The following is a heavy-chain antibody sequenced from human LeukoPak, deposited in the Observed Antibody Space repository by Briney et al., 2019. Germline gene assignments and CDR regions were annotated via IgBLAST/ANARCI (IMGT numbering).Heavy chain of an antibody. CDR3: AKVSAAAGTDYYYYMDL. J-gene: IGHJ6*03. CDR2: IRYDGSNK. CDR1: GFTLSSYG. V-gene: IGHV3-30*02. Sequence: GGPLRLSCAASGFTLSSYGMHWARHAPDEGLERVAFIRYDGSNKYYADSVKGRFTISRDNSKNTLYLQMNSLSAEDTAVYYCAKVSAAAGTDYYYYMDLWGKGTTVTVSS. D-gene: IGHD6-13*01.